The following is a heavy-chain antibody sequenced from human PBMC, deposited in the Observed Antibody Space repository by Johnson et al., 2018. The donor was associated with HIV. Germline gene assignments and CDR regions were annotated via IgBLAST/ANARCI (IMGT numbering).Heavy chain of an antibody. CDR2: IKQDGSEK. CDR3: ARVRQYPGSSGWYIAGETFAPFDV. Sequence: VQLVESGGGLVQPGGSLRLSCAASRFTFSNYWMSWVRQAPGKGLEWVANIKQDGSEKYYVDSVKGRFTVSRDNAKKSLYLQMNTLRAEDTAVYHCARVRQYPGSSGWYIAGETFAPFDVWGQGTTVTVSS. D-gene: IGHD6-19*01. V-gene: IGHV3-7*01. J-gene: IGHJ3*01. CDR1: RFTFSNYW.